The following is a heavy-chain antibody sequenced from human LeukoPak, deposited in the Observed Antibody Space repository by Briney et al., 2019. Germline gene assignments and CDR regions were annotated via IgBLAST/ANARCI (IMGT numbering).Heavy chain of an antibody. Sequence: GGSLRLSCAASGFTFSSDWMHWVRQAPGKGLVWVSRINGDGSRTNYADSVKGRFTISRDNAKNTLYLQMNSLRAEDTAVYYCARGRLGAYFFDYWGQGTLVTVSS. CDR1: GFTFSSDW. CDR3: ARGRLGAYFFDY. CDR2: INGDGSRT. V-gene: IGHV3-74*01. J-gene: IGHJ4*02. D-gene: IGHD6-19*01.